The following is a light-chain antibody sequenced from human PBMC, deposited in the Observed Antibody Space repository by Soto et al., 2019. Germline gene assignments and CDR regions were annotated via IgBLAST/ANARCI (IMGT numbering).Light chain of an antibody. CDR1: QSVSSSY. J-gene: IGKJ1*01. CDR3: QQYGSSPWT. V-gene: IGKV3-20*01. CDR2: GAS. Sequence: EIVLTHSPGTLSLSPCERATLSSRASQSVSSSYLAWYQQKPGQAPRLLIYGASSRATGIPDRFSGSGSGTDFTLTISRLEPEDFAVYYCQQYGSSPWTFGQGTKVDI.